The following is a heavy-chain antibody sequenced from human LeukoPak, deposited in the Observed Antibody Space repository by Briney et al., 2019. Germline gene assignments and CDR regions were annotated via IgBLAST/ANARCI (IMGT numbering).Heavy chain of an antibody. CDR2: IYYSGST. CDR1: GGSISSYY. V-gene: IGHV4-59*08. CDR3: ARHAGWWELRDAFDN. J-gene: IGHJ3*02. D-gene: IGHD1-26*01. Sequence: SETLSLTCTVSGGSISSYYWSWIRQPPGKGLEWIGYIYYSGSTNYNPSLKSRVTISVDTSKNQFSLKLSSVTAADAAVYYCARHAGWWELRDAFDNWGQGTMVTVSS.